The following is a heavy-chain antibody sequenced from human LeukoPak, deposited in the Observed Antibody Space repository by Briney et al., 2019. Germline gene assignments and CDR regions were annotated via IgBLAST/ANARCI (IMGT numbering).Heavy chain of an antibody. CDR1: GASISSSNYY. J-gene: IGHJ4*02. CDR3: ARFCSGGSCYSGGDH. CDR2: VFYSGST. V-gene: IGHV4-39*07. D-gene: IGHD2-15*01. Sequence: SETLSLTCTVSGASISSSNYYWGWIRQPPGKGLEWIGGVFYSGSTYYNPSLKSRVTISVDTSKNQFSLKLSSVTAADTAVHYCARFCSGGSCYSGGDHWGQGTLVTVSS.